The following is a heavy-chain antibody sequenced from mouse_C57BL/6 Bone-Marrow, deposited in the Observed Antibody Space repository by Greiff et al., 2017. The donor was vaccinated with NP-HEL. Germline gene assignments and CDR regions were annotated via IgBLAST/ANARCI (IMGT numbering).Heavy chain of an antibody. CDR1: GYTFTSYW. CDR2: IYPSDSET. V-gene: IGHV1-61*01. Sequence: QVQLQQPGAELVRPGSSVKLSCKASGYTFTSYWMDWVKQRPGQGLEWIGNIYPSDSETRYNQKFKDKATLTVDKSSSTAYMQLSSLTSEDSAVYYCARRILSYYAMDYWGQGTSVTVSS. J-gene: IGHJ4*01. CDR3: ARRILSYYAMDY.